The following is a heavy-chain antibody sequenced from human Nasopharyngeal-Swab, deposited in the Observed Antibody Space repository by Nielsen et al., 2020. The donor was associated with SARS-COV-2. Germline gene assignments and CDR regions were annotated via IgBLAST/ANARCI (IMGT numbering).Heavy chain of an antibody. V-gene: IGHV3-21*01. CDR3: ARDHAHGYDAFDI. CDR1: GFTFSSYS. CDR2: ISSSSSYI. D-gene: IGHD2-15*01. J-gene: IGHJ3*02. Sequence: GESLRLSCAASGFTFSSYSMNWVRQAPGKGLEWVSSISSSSSYIYYADSVKGRFTISRDNDKNSLYLQMNSLRAEDTAVYYCARDHAHGYDAFDIWGQGTMVTVSS.